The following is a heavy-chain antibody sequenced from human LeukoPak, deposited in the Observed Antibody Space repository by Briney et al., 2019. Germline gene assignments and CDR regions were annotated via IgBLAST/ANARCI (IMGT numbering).Heavy chain of an antibody. CDR1: GGSISGNS. V-gene: IGHV4-4*09. CDR2: IYTDGSS. D-gene: IGHD6-6*01. CDR3: ARSSIVARRGYYYMDV. J-gene: IGHJ6*03. Sequence: SETLSLTCTVSGGSISGNSWSWIRQPPGKGLEWIGYIYTDGSSDYNPSLKSRVTISVDTSKNQFSLKLSSVTAADTAVYYCARSSIVARRGYYYMDVWGKGTTVTVSS.